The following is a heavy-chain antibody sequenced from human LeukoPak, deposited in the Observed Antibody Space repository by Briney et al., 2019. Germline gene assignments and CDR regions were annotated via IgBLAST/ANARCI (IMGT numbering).Heavy chain of an antibody. D-gene: IGHD6-13*01. J-gene: IGHJ5*02. CDR1: GDSISSYY. Sequence: PSETLSLTCTVSGDSISSYYWSWIRQPPGKGLEWIGYIYYSGSTNYNPSLKSRVTISVATSKNQFSLRLSSVTAADAAVYYCARGGASSNWFDPWGQGTLVTVSS. CDR3: ARGGASSNWFDP. CDR2: IYYSGST. V-gene: IGHV4-59*01.